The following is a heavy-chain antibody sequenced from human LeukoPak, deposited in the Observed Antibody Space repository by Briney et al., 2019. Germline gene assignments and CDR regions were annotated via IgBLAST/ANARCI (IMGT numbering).Heavy chain of an antibody. CDR3: ARDNIPYYYDSSGYSRGIAFDI. D-gene: IGHD3-22*01. CDR1: GFTFSSYS. V-gene: IGHV3-21*01. CDR2: ISSSSSYV. J-gene: IGHJ3*02. Sequence: PGGSLRLSCAASGFTFSSYSMNWVRQAPGKGLGWVSSISSSSSYVYYADSVKGRFTISRDNAKNSLYLQMNSLRAEDTAVYYCARDNIPYYYDSSGYSRGIAFDIWGQGTMVTVSS.